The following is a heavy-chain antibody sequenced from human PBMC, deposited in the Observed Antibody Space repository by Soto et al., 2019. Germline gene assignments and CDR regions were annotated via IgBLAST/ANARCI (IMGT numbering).Heavy chain of an antibody. V-gene: IGHV4-34*01. D-gene: IGHD3-3*01. CDR2: INHSGST. CDR1: GGSFSGYY. CDR3: ASGLPVYYIRFLEWPIAYGMDV. Sequence: SETLSLTCAVYGGSFSGYYWSWIRQPPGKGLEWIGEINHSGSTNYNPSLKSRVTISVDTSKNQFSLKLSSVTAADTAVYYCASGLPVYYIRFLEWPIAYGMDVWGQGTTVTVS. J-gene: IGHJ6*02.